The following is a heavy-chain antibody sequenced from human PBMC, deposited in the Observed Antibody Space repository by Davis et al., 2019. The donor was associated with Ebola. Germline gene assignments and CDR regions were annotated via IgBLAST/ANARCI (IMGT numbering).Heavy chain of an antibody. Sequence: GESLKISCAASGFTFSGSAMHWVRQASGKGLEWVGRIRSKANSYATAYAASVKGRFTISRDGSKNTAYLQMNSLKTEDTAVYYCTISRIAAAGTDDYWGQGTLVTVSS. CDR2: IRSKANSYAT. J-gene: IGHJ4*02. CDR1: GFTFSGSA. V-gene: IGHV3-73*01. D-gene: IGHD6-13*01. CDR3: TISRIAAAGTDDY.